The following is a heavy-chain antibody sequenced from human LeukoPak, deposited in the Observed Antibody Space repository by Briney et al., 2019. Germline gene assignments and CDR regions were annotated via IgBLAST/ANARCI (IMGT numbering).Heavy chain of an antibody. D-gene: IGHD5-24*01. CDR1: GFTFSSYA. J-gene: IGHJ4*02. CDR2: VSYDGSNK. CDR3: ARERQMDLDN. V-gene: IGHV3-30*04. Sequence: GGPLRLSCAASGFTFSSYAMHWVRQAPGKGLEWVAVVSYDGSNKYYADSVKGRFTISRDNSKNTLYLQMNSLRAEDTAVYYCARERQMDLDNWGQETLVTVSS.